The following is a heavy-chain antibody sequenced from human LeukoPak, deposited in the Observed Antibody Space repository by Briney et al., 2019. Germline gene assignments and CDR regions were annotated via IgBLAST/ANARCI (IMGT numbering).Heavy chain of an antibody. Sequence: GRSLRLSCAASGFTFSSYGMHWVRQAPGKGLEWVAIISDDGERKFYADSVRGRITISRDKSKNTLFLQMNSLRADDTAVYFCAKDLSGHWCIDYWGQGTLVTVSS. CDR2: ISDDGERK. J-gene: IGHJ4*02. D-gene: IGHD4/OR15-4a*01. CDR1: GFTFSSYG. CDR3: AKDLSGHWCIDY. V-gene: IGHV3-30*18.